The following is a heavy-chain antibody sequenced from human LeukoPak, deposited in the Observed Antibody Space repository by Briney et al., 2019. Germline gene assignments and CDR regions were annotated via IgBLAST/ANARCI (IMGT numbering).Heavy chain of an antibody. V-gene: IGHV1-2*02. Sequence: ASVKVSCKASGYTFTGYYMHWVRQAPGQGLEWMGWTNPNSGGTNYAQKFQGRVTMTRDTSISTAYMELSRLRSDDTAVYYCARRPGIAAAGSAFDIWGQGTMVTVSS. CDR3: ARRPGIAAAGSAFDI. J-gene: IGHJ3*02. CDR2: TNPNSGGT. CDR1: GYTFTGYY. D-gene: IGHD6-13*01.